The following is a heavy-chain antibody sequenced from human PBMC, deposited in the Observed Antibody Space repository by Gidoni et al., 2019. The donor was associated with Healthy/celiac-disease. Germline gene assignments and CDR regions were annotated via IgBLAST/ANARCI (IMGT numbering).Heavy chain of an antibody. D-gene: IGHD6-6*01. J-gene: IGHJ6*02. Sequence: QVQLVQSGAEVKKPGSSVKVSFKASGGTFSSYANSWVRQAPGQGLEWRGGIIPIFGTANYAQKCQGRVTITADKSTSTAYMELSSLRSEDTAVYYCASVSSIAARSPCGRMDVWGQGTTVTVSS. V-gene: IGHV1-69*06. CDR3: ASVSSIAARSPCGRMDV. CDR2: IIPIFGTA. CDR1: GGTFSSYA.